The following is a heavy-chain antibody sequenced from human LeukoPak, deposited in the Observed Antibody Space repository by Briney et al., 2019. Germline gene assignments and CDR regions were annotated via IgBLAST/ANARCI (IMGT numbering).Heavy chain of an antibody. CDR1: GGSISSYY. V-gene: IGHV4-59*12. CDR2: IYYSGNT. CDR3: ARLCSGGSCPIDY. D-gene: IGHD2-15*01. Sequence: EPSETLSLTCTVSGGSISSYYWSWIRQPPGKGLEWIGYIYYSGNTYYNPSLRSRVTISVDTSRNQFSLKLTSVTAADTAVYYCARLCSGGSCPIDYWGQGTLVTVSS. J-gene: IGHJ4*02.